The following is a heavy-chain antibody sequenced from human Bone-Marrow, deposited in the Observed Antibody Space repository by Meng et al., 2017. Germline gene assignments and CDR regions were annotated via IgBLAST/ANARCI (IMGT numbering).Heavy chain of an antibody. J-gene: IGHJ3*02. Sequence: SCAASGFTFSSYAMHWVRQAPGKGLEWVAVISYDGSNKYYADSVKGRFTISRDNSKNTLYLQMNSLRAEDTAVYYCAKRSSAARVRGVTDVFDIWGQGTMVTVSS. CDR1: GFTFSSYA. V-gene: IGHV3-30*04. CDR3: AKRSSAARVRGVTDVFDI. D-gene: IGHD3-10*01. CDR2: ISYDGSNK.